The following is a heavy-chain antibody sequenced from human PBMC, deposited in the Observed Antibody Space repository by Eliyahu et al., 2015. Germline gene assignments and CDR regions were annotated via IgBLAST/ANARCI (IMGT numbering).Heavy chain of an antibody. J-gene: IGHJ3*02. CDR3: ARQPRAVAGTPGAFDI. V-gene: IGHV4-39*01. CDR1: GGSISSSSYY. CDR2: IYYSGST. Sequence: QLQLQESGPGLVKPSETLSLTCTVSGGSISSSSYYWGWIRQPPGKGLEWIGSIYYSGSTYYNPSLKSRVTISVDTSKNQFSLKLSSVTAADTAVYYCARQPRAVAGTPGAFDIWGQGTMVTVSS. D-gene: IGHD6-19*01.